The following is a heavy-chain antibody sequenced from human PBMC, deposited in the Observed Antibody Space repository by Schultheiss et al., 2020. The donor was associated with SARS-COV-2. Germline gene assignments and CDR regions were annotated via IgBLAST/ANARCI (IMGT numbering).Heavy chain of an antibody. J-gene: IGHJ2*01. CDR3: ARAYYDFWSGYHWYFDL. V-gene: IGHV3-7*01. CDR1: GFAVINSY. D-gene: IGHD3-3*01. Sequence: GGSLRLSCAASGFAVINSYMTWVRQASGKGLEWVAIIKQDGSEKYYVDSVKGRFTISRENAKNSLYLQMNSLRAGDTAVYYCARAYYDFWSGYHWYFDLWGRGTLVTVSS. CDR2: IKQDGSEK.